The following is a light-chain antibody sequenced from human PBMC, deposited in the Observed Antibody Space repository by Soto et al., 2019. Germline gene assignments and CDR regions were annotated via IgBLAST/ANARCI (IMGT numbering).Light chain of an antibody. J-gene: IGKJ1*01. CDR2: HAS. V-gene: IGKV1-5*01. Sequence: IQMTQSPSTLSASVGDTVTVTCRASQSVSGWLAWYQQKPGTAPKLLIYHASTLESGVPSRFSGSGSGTEFTLTISSLQPDDFATYYCQQYNSYSFGQGTKVDIK. CDR3: QQYNSYS. CDR1: QSVSGW.